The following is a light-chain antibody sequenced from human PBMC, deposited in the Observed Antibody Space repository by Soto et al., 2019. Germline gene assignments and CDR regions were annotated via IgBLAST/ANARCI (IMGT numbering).Light chain of an antibody. Sequence: QSVLTQPPSASRTPGQRVTISCSGSSSNIGSNTVYWYQQLPGTAPKLLIYSNNQRPSGVPDRFSGSKSGTSASLAISGLQSEDEADYYCAAWDDSLTRYVSVTGTKVNV. V-gene: IGLV1-44*01. CDR1: SSNIGSNT. CDR3: AAWDDSLTRYV. J-gene: IGLJ1*01. CDR2: SNN.